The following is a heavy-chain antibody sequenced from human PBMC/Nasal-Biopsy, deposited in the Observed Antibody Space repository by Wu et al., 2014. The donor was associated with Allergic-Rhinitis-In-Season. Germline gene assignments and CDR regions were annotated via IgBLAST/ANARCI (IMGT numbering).Heavy chain of an antibody. D-gene: IGHD6-19*01. V-gene: IGHV3-33*06. CDR2: IGFDGTNK. CDR1: GFRFSSYG. Sequence: SCAASGFRFSSYGMHWVRQAPGKGLEWVAVIGFDGTNKYYADSVKGRFTVSRDNSKNTLYLQMSSLRAEDTAVYYCANEEPPYSSGWDRPFVDWGQGTLVTVSS. J-gene: IGHJ4*02. CDR3: ANEEPPYSSGWDRPFVD.